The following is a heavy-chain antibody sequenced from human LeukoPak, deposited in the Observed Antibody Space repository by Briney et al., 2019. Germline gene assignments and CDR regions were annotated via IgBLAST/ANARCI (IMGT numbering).Heavy chain of an antibody. Sequence: PGGSLRLSCAASGFTFSSYAMSWVRQAPGKGLEWVSAISGSGGSTYYADSVKGRFTISRDNSKNTLYLQMNSLRAEDTAVYYCAKSYYDSSGSGYYFDYWGQGTLVTVSS. J-gene: IGHJ4*02. CDR2: ISGSGGST. CDR3: AKSYYDSSGSGYYFDY. V-gene: IGHV3-23*01. D-gene: IGHD3-22*01. CDR1: GFTFSSYA.